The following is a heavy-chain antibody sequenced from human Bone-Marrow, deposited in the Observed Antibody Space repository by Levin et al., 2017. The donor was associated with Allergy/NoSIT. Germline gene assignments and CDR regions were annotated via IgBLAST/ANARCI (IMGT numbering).Heavy chain of an antibody. CDR2: INWNGGST. CDR3: ARGLTYYYDSSGHDAFDI. Sequence: GGSLRLSCAASGFTFDDYGMSWVRQAPGKGLEWVSGINWNGGSTGYADSVKGRFTISRDNAKNSLYLQMNSLRAEDTALYHCARGLTYYYDSSGHDAFDIWGQGTMVTVSS. CDR1: GFTFDDYG. D-gene: IGHD3-22*01. J-gene: IGHJ3*02. V-gene: IGHV3-20*01.